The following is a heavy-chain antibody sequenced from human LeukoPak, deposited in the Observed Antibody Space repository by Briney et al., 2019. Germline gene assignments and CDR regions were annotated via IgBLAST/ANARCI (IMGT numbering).Heavy chain of an antibody. V-gene: IGHV1-2*02. CDR1: GYTFTGYY. Sequence: ASVKVSCKASGYTFTGYYMHWVRQAPGQGLEWMGWINPNSGGTNYAQKFQGRVTMTRDTSISTAYMELGRLRSDDTAVYYCARVRKAGITGTMYNWFDPWGQGTLVTVSS. CDR3: ARVRKAGITGTMYNWFDP. CDR2: INPNSGGT. D-gene: IGHD1-7*01. J-gene: IGHJ5*02.